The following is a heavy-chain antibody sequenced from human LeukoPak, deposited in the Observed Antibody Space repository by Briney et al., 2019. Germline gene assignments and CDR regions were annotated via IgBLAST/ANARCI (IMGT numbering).Heavy chain of an antibody. CDR1: GGSFSGYY. CDR3: ARVWDSSGWHLDY. Sequence: PSETLSLTCAVYGGSFSGYYWSWIRQPPEMGLEWIGQIYHSGSTKYNGSLKSRVTISVDTSKNQSSLKLNSVTAADTAVYYCARVWDSSGWHLDYWGQGTLVTVSS. D-gene: IGHD6-19*01. J-gene: IGHJ4*02. V-gene: IGHV4-34*01. CDR2: IYHSGST.